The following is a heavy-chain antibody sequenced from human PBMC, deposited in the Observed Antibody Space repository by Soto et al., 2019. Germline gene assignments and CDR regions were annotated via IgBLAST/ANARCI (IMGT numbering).Heavy chain of an antibody. J-gene: IGHJ6*02. V-gene: IGHV4-59*08. D-gene: IGHD3-3*01. CDR1: GGSIGGYT. CDR3: VRQGLGPQHGLVDI. CDR2: VYATRDS. Sequence: QVQLQESGPGLVKPSEPLSLTCTVSGGSIGGYTCAWLRQTPGKSLEWVGYVYATRDSSYNPSLKDRLTLSMDTSKSQFPLQMRSVTASDTAVYYCVRQGLGPQHGLVDIWGRGTTVTVSS.